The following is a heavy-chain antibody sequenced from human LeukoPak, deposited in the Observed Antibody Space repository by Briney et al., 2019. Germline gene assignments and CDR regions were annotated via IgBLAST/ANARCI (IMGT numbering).Heavy chain of an antibody. D-gene: IGHD3-10*01. J-gene: IGHJ4*02. Sequence: ASVKVSCKASGYTFTSYGISWVRQAPGQGLEWVGWISAYNGNTNYAQKLQGRVTMTTDTSTSTAYMELRSLRSDDTAVYYCARERSLLFGELYIFDYWGQGTLVTVSS. CDR1: GYTFTSYG. V-gene: IGHV1-18*01. CDR2: ISAYNGNT. CDR3: ARERSLLFGELYIFDY.